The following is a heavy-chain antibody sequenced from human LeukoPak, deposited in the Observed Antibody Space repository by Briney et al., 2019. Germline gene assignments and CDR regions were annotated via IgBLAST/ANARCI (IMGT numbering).Heavy chain of an antibody. CDR3: AGAQFIYYFDY. D-gene: IGHD3-10*01. V-gene: IGHV4-30-4*08. CDR1: GGSIDSGRYY. CDR2: IHYSGST. Sequence: PSETLSLTCTVSGGSIDSGRYYWSWIRQHPGKGLQWIGHIHYSGSTHYNPSVESRITISVDTSKNQFSLKLSSVTAADTAVYYCAGAQFIYYFDYWGQGTLVTVSS. J-gene: IGHJ4*02.